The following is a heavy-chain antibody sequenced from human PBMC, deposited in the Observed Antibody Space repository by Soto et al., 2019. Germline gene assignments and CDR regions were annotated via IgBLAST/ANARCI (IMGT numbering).Heavy chain of an antibody. Sequence: QVQLVQSGAEVKKPGSSVKVSCKASGCTFSSYAISWVRQAPGQGLEWMGGIIPIFGTANYAQKFQGRVTITADESTSTAYMELSSLRSEDTAVYYCARDNIVVVVAAAYYYYYGMDVWGQGTKVTVSS. CDR2: IIPIFGTA. CDR3: ARDNIVVVVAAAYYYYYGMDV. D-gene: IGHD2-15*01. CDR1: GCTFSSYA. J-gene: IGHJ6*02. V-gene: IGHV1-69*01.